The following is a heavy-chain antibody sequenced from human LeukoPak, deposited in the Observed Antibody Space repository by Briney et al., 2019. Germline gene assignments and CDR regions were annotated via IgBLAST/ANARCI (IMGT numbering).Heavy chain of an antibody. D-gene: IGHD3-16*01. J-gene: IGHJ5*02. CDR3: ARVGWGNVAAYPNWHDP. Sequence: PSETLSLTCTVSGGSISSNSHYWGWIRQPPGTGLEWIANIFHNGNTAYNPSLKRRVTISIDTSRNQLSLRLSSVTAADTAVYYCARVGWGNVAAYPNWHDPWGQGTVVTVSS. V-gene: IGHV4-39*07. CDR1: GGSISSNSHY. CDR2: IFHNGNT.